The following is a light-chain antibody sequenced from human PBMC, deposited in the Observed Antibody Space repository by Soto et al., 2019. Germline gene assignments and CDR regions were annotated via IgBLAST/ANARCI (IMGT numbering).Light chain of an antibody. CDR1: QSVSSSY. J-gene: IGKJ1*01. CDR2: GAS. V-gene: IGKV3-20*01. Sequence: EIVLTQSPGTLSLSPGEGATRSCRASQSVSSSYLAWYQQKPGQAPRLLICGASTRATGIPDRFSGSGSGTDFTLTISRLEPEDFAVYYCHQYGSSPPTFGQGTKVDI. CDR3: HQYGSSPPT.